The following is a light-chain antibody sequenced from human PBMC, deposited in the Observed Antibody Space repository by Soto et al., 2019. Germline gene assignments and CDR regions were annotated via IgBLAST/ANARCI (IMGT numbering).Light chain of an antibody. V-gene: IGKV1-5*01. CDR3: QQLNSYSIT. CDR2: AAS. Sequence: IQMTQSLSTLATSVGERDTITCRASQSFSYWLAWYQQKPGKAPKLLIYAASSLQSGVPSRFSGSGSGTDFTLTICSLQPEDFATYYCQQLNSYSITFGQGTRLEIK. J-gene: IGKJ5*01. CDR1: QSFSYW.